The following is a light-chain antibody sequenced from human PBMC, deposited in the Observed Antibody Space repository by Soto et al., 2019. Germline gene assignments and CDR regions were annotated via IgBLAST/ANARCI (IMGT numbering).Light chain of an antibody. J-gene: IGLJ2*01. Sequence: QSVLTQPPSVSGAPGQRVTISCTGSSPNIGAGYDVHWYQQLPGTAPKLLIYGNTNRPSGVPDRFSGSKSGTSASLAITGLQAEDEADYYCQSYDSILSGHVIFGGGTKLTVL. CDR2: GNT. V-gene: IGLV1-40*01. CDR3: QSYDSILSGHVI. CDR1: SPNIGAGYD.